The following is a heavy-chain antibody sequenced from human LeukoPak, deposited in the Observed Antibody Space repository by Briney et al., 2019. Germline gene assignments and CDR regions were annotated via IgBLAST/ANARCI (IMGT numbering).Heavy chain of an antibody. V-gene: IGHV1-69*04. CDR2: IIPILGIA. Sequence: ASVKVSCKASGGTFSSYAISWVRQAPGQGLEWMGRIIPILGIANYAQKFQGRVTITADKSTSTAYMELSSLRSEDTAVYYCARDHGSSSWFDPWGQGTLVTVSS. D-gene: IGHD6-13*01. CDR3: ARDHGSSSWFDP. CDR1: GGTFSSYA. J-gene: IGHJ5*02.